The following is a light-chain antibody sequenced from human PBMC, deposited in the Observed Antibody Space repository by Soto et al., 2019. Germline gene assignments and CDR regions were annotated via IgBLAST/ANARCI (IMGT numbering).Light chain of an antibody. CDR3: QQSYSTPPYT. CDR2: KAS. V-gene: IGKV1-5*03. J-gene: IGKJ2*01. CDR1: QSISSW. Sequence: DIQMTQSPSTLSASVGDRVTITCRASQSISSWLAWYQQKPGKAPKLLIYKASSLESGVPSRFSGSGSGTEFTLTISSLQPEDFATYYCQQSYSTPPYTFGQGTKVDIK.